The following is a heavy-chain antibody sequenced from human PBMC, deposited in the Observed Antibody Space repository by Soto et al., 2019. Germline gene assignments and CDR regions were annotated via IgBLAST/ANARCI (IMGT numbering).Heavy chain of an antibody. CDR1: GFSLTSYG. CDR3: AKDGTAGGIHFYGMNV. Sequence: PGGSLRLSCEVSGFSLTSYGTNWVRQPPDKGLEWVSTIGGVGDTFYADSVKGRFTISRDLSKNTLFLQMNSLRDEDTALYFCAKDGTAGGIHFYGMNVWGQGTTVTVSS. V-gene: IGHV3-23*01. D-gene: IGHD6-13*01. J-gene: IGHJ6*02. CDR2: IGGVGDT.